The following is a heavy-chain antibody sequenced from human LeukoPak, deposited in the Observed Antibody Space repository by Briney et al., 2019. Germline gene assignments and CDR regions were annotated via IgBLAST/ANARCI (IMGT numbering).Heavy chain of an antibody. CDR2: ISAYNVNT. J-gene: IGHJ4*02. V-gene: IGHV1-18*04. D-gene: IGHD4-11*01. Sequence: GASVKVSCKASGYTFTGSYMHWVRQAPGQGLEWMGWISAYNVNTNDAQKLQGRVTMTTDTSTTTAYMELRSLRSDDTAVYYCARVPVSGPGARFDYWGQGTLVTVSS. CDR1: GYTFTGSY. CDR3: ARVPVSGPGARFDY.